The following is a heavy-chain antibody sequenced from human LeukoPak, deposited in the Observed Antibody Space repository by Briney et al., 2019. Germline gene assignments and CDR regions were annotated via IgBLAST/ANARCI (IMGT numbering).Heavy chain of an antibody. Sequence: ASVKVSCKASGYTFTSYAMHWVRQAPGQRLEWMGWINAGNGNTKYSQKFQGRVTITRDTSASTAYMELSSLRSEDTAVYYCTREHRGGYYFDYWGQGTLVTVSS. CDR1: GYTFTSYA. J-gene: IGHJ4*02. V-gene: IGHV1-3*01. CDR2: INAGNGNT. CDR3: TREHRGGYYFDY. D-gene: IGHD3-10*01.